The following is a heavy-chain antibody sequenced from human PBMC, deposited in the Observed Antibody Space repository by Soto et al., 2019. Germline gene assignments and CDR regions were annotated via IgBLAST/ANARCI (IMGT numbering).Heavy chain of an antibody. CDR3: ARGVGSSPPRY. CDR1: GGSISVYY. D-gene: IGHD1-26*01. CDR2: IYASGSP. J-gene: IGHJ4*02. Sequence: SETLSLTCTISGGSISVYYWSWVRQPPGHELEWIGYIYASGSPYYNPSLRSRVTISAATSKNQISLKLTSPTAADTSVYYCARGVGSSPPRYWGRGTLVTVSS. V-gene: IGHV4-59*01.